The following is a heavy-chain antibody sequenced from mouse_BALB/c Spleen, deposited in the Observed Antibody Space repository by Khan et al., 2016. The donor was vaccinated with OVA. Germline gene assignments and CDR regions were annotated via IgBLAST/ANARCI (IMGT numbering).Heavy chain of an antibody. CDR3: TRHGSSYDAMDY. J-gene: IGHJ4*01. D-gene: IGHD1-1*01. CDR1: GYTFTNYF. CDR2: IYPSDGYT. V-gene: IGHV1-69*02. Sequence: QVQLKQSGAELVRPGASVKLSCKASGYTFTNYFINWVKQRPGQGLEWIGNIYPSDGYTTYNQKFKDTATSTVDKSSSTAYMHLSSPTSDDSAVYYCTRHGSSYDAMDYWGQGTSVTVSS.